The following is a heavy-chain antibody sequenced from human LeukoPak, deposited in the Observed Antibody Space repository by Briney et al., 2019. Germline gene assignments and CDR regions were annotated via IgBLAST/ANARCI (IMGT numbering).Heavy chain of an antibody. D-gene: IGHD1/OR15-1a*01. CDR2: HSHSGSA. Sequence: SETLSLTCTVSGASINSDTYYWGWIRQPPGKGLEWIGTHSHSGSAYYNPSLRSRITMSLDTSENQLSLKLYSVAAADTAIYYCARYQTGTMFAVWGQGTLVTISS. V-gene: IGHV4-39*07. J-gene: IGHJ4*02. CDR1: GASINSDTYY. CDR3: ARYQTGTMFAV.